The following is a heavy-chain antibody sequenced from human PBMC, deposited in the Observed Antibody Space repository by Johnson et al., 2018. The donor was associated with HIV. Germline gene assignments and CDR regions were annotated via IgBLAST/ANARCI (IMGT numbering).Heavy chain of an antibody. J-gene: IGHJ3*02. CDR2: TSWDGGST. CDR3: ARFGDMATSFHGFDI. V-gene: IGHV3-20*04. Sequence: MQLVESGGGVVRPGGSLRLSCAASGFTFDDYGMSWVRQAPGKGLEWVAGTSWDGGSTGYADSVKGRFTISRDNAKNSLYLQMNSLRAEDTAVYYCARFGDMATSFHGFDIWGQGTMVTVSS. CDR1: GFTFDDYG. D-gene: IGHD5-24*01.